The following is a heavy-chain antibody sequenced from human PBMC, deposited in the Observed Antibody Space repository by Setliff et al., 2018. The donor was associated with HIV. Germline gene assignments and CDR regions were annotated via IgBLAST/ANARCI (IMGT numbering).Heavy chain of an antibody. CDR3: ARRGYSYVERVYYYYMDV. CDR2: IDNSGST. V-gene: IGHV4-4*09. D-gene: IGHD5-18*01. CDR1: GGSISSHY. J-gene: IGHJ6*03. Sequence: SETLSLTCTVSGGSISSHYWSWIRQPPGKGLEWIGYIDNSGSTNYNPSLKSRVTISVDTSKNQISLKLSSVTAADTAMYYCARRGYSYVERVYYYYMDVWGKGTTVTVSS.